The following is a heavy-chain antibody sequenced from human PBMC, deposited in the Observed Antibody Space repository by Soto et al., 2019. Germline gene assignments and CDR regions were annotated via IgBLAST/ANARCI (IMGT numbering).Heavy chain of an antibody. D-gene: IGHD3-3*01. J-gene: IGHJ4*02. V-gene: IGHV1-69*01. CDR1: GGTLNIYA. Sequence: VQLVQSGAEVKKPGSSVTVSCKASGGTLNIYAISWVRQAPGQGLEWMGGIIPVFGTPSYAQKFRGRVTITADESTCTAYMELSNLTSEDTAVYYCARGPYYDFWNGYSYFDYWGQETLITVSS. CDR2: IIPVFGTP. CDR3: ARGPYYDFWNGYSYFDY.